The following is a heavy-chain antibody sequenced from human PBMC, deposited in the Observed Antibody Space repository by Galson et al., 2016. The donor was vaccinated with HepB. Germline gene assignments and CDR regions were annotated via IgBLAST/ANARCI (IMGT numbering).Heavy chain of an antibody. V-gene: IGHV3-23*01. Sequence: SLRLSCAASGFAFSTYAMTWVRQAPGKGLEWVSSICGSGGCMHSTYYADSVKGRFTISRDTSNNTLYLQMNSLRAEDTAIYYCARDFRCGWTNWFNPWGQGTLVTVSS. CDR2: ICGSGGCMHST. CDR3: ARDFRCGWTNWFNP. D-gene: IGHD6-19*01. CDR1: GFAFSTYA. J-gene: IGHJ5*02.